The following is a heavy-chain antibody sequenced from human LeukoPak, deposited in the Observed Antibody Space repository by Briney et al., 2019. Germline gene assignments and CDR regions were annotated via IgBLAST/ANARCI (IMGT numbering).Heavy chain of an antibody. CDR3: ARTPRDGYNSPYFDY. Sequence: GSLRLSCAASGFTFSSYWMSWIRQPPGKGLEWIGSIYYSGNTYYNPSLNSRVTISVDTSKNQFSLKLSSVTAADTAVFYCARTPRDGYNSPYFDYWGQGTLVTVSS. V-gene: IGHV4-39*01. CDR1: GFTFSSYW. CDR2: IYYSGNT. J-gene: IGHJ4*02. D-gene: IGHD5-24*01.